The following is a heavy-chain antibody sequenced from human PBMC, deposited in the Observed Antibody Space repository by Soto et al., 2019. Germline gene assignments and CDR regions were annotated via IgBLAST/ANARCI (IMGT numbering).Heavy chain of an antibody. CDR3: ARHGGYYFDY. J-gene: IGHJ4*02. Sequence: SETLSLTCAVYGGSFSGYYWSWIRQPPGKGREWIGEIGHSGGTVYNPSLESGVTISGDSSNNQFSLKLNSVTAADTAVYYCARHGGYYFDYWGQGAPVTVSS. D-gene: IGHD3-16*01. V-gene: IGHV4-34*01. CDR2: IGHSGGT. CDR1: GGSFSGYY.